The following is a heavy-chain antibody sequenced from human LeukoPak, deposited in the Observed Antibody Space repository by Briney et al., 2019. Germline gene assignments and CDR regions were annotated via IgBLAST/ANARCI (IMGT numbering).Heavy chain of an antibody. Sequence: GGSLRLSCTTSGFTFSAYGFHWVRQAPGKGLEWVAGIFYDGSNKYYTDSVKGRFTISRDNAKNSLYLQMNSLRAEDTAVYYCAMRLNYLPSNRIAVAWYWGQGTLVTVSS. CDR1: GFTFSAYG. V-gene: IGHV3-33*03. CDR3: AMRLNYLPSNRIAVAWY. J-gene: IGHJ4*02. CDR2: IFYDGSNK. D-gene: IGHD6-19*01.